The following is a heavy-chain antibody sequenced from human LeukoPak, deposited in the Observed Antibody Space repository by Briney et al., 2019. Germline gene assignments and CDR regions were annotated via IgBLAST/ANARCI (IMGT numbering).Heavy chain of an antibody. CDR1: GFTFSNAW. CDR2: IKLDGSEK. V-gene: IGHV3-7*03. J-gene: IGHJ4*02. Sequence: GGSLRLSCATSGFTFSNAWMNWVRQAPGKGLEWVANIKLDGSEKNYVDSVKGRFTISRDNTKNSLYLQMNSLRAEDTAVFYCARDQYDTWSRRGNFDSWGQGTLVIVSS. CDR3: ARDQYDTWSRRGNFDS. D-gene: IGHD3-3*01.